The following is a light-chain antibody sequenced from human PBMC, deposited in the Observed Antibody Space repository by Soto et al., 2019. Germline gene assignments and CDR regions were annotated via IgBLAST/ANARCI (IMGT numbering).Light chain of an antibody. CDR3: QHYNHFLLI. V-gene: IGKV1-5*01. J-gene: IGKJ3*01. CDR2: DAS. CDR1: QSISRS. Sequence: DIQMTQSPSTLSAAVGDRVTITCRASQSISRSPAWYQQNPGKAPKLLIFDASSLESGVPSRFSGSGSGTEFTLTISSLHPDDFATYYCQHYNHFLLIFGPGTTVDIK.